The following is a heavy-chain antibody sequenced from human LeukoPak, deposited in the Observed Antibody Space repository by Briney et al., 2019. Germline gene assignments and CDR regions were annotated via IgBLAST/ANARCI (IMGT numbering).Heavy chain of an antibody. V-gene: IGHV3-33*01. J-gene: IGHJ6*02. CDR3: AGGPYYYYYGMDV. CDR1: GFTFSSYG. Sequence: GGSLRLSCAASGFTFSSYGMHWVRQAPGKGLEWVAVIWYDGSNKYYADSVKGRFTISRDNSKNTLYLQMNSLRAEDTAVYYCAGGPYYYYYGMDVWGQGTTVTVSS. CDR2: IWYDGSNK.